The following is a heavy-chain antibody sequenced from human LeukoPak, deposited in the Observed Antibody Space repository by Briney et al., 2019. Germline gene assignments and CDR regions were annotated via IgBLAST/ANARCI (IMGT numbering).Heavy chain of an antibody. CDR3: ARDLYSSALRHFDY. D-gene: IGHD6-19*01. Sequence: GGSLRLSCAASGFTFSSYAMHWVRQAPGKGLEWVAVISYDGSNKYYADSVKGRFTISRDNSKNTLYLQMNSLRAEDTAVYYCARDLYSSALRHFDYWGQGTLVTVSP. CDR2: ISYDGSNK. J-gene: IGHJ4*02. CDR1: GFTFSSYA. V-gene: IGHV3-30-3*01.